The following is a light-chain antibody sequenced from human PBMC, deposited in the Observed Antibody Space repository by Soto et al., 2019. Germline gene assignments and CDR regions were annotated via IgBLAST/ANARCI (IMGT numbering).Light chain of an antibody. CDR2: AAS. CDR3: QQLKAYPLT. J-gene: IGKJ4*01. CDR1: QGINNY. Sequence: DIQLTHSPSFLSASVGDRVTITCRASQGINNYLAWYQQKPGQAPKLLIYAASTLQSGVPSRFSGSESGTEFTLTISSLQPEDFATYYCQQLKAYPLTFGGGTKVEIK. V-gene: IGKV1-9*01.